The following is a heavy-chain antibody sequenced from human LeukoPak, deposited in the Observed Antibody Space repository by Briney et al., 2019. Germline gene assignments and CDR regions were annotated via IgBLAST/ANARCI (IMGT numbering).Heavy chain of an antibody. J-gene: IGHJ5*02. V-gene: IGHV1-2*02. CDR3: ARGYYYDSSGYHNNWFDP. D-gene: IGHD3-22*01. Sequence: ASVKVSCKASGYTFTDYYMHWVRQAPGQGLEWMGWINPNSGGTNYAQKFQGRVTMTRDTSISTAYMELSRLRSDDTAVYYCARGYYYDSSGYHNNWFDPWGQGTLVTVSS. CDR2: INPNSGGT. CDR1: GYTFTDYY.